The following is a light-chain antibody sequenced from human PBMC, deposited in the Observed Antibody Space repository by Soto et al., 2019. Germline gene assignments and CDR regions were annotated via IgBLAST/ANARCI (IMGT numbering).Light chain of an antibody. CDR2: AAS. J-gene: IGKJ1*01. Sequence: IVMTQSPATLSVSPWERATLSCRASQSVSNNLAWYQQKPGQAPRLLIYAASIRATGIPARFSVSGSGTEFTLTISSLQSEDFAVYYCQQYNNWPWTFGQGTKVDIK. CDR3: QQYNNWPWT. CDR1: QSVSNN. V-gene: IGKV3-15*01.